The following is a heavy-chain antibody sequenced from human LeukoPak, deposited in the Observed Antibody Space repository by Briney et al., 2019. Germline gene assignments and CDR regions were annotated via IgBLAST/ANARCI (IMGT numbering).Heavy chain of an antibody. J-gene: IGHJ6*03. CDR1: GYTFTSYG. Sequence: ASVKVSCKASGYTFTSYGISWVRRAPGQGLEWMGRISAYNGNTNYVQKLQGRVTMTTDTSTSTAYMELRSLRSDDTAVYYCARQERITISGVDPGYMDVWGKGTTVTVSS. D-gene: IGHD3-3*01. V-gene: IGHV1-18*01. CDR3: ARQERITISGVDPGYMDV. CDR2: ISAYNGNT.